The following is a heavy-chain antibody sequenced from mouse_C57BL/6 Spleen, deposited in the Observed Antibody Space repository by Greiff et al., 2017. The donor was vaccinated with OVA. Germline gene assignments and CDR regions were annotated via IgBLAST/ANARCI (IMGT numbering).Heavy chain of an antibody. J-gene: IGHJ2*01. CDR1: GFTFSNYW. V-gene: IGHV6-3*01. CDR3: TVYDYDGGENY. CDR2: IRLKSDNYAT. Sequence: EVMLVESGGGLVQPGGSMKLSCVASGFTFSNYWMNWVRQSPEKGLEWVAQIRLKSDNYATHYAESVKGRFTISRDDSKSSVYLQMNNLRAEDTGIYYCTVYDYDGGENYWGQGTTLTVSS. D-gene: IGHD2-4*01.